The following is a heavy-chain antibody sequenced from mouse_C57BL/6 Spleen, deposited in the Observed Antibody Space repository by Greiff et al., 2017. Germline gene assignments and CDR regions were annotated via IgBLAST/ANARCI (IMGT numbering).Heavy chain of an antibody. CDR3: ARGDGPFAY. J-gene: IGHJ3*01. CDR2: IYPGSGST. V-gene: IGHV1-55*01. D-gene: IGHD2-3*01. Sequence: QVHVKQPGAELVKPGASVKMSCKASGYTFTSYWITWVKQRPGQGLEWIGDIYPGSGSTNYNEKFKSKATLTVDTSSSTAYMQLSSLTSEDSAVYYCARGDGPFAYWGQGTLVTVAA. CDR1: GYTFTSYW.